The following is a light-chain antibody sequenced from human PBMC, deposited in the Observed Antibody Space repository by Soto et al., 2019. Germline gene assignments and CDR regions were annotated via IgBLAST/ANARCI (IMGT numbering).Light chain of an antibody. V-gene: IGLV2-23*01. CDR3: ASYGGSSTVV. CDR1: SSDIGSYNY. CDR2: EGS. Sequence: QSALTQPASVSGSPGQSITISCTGTSSDIGSYNYVSWYQQHPGKVHKLMVYEGSKRPSGVSNRFSGSKSGNTASLTISGLQAEDEADYYGASYGGSSTVVFGGGTQRTVL. J-gene: IGLJ7*01.